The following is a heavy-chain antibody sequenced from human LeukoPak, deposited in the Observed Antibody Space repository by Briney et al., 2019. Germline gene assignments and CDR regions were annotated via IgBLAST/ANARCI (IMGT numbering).Heavy chain of an antibody. CDR2: IYSSGST. CDR1: GGSISSYY. V-gene: IGHV4-4*07. CDR3: ARDSYY. J-gene: IGHJ4*02. Sequence: SETLSLTCTVSGGSISSYYWSWIRQPAGKGLEWIGRIYSSGSTNYNPSLRSRVTMSLDTSKNQLSLKVRSVTAADTAVYYCARDSYYWGPGTLVTVSS.